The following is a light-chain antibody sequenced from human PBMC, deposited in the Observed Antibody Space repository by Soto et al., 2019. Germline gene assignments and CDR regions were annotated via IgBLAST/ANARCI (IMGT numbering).Light chain of an antibody. CDR1: QSISSW. CDR3: QLYNSYLWT. V-gene: IGKV1-5*01. Sequence: DIQMTQSPSTLSASVGDRVTITCRASQSISSWLAWYQQKPGKAPKLLIYDASSLEIGVPSRFSGSGSGTEFTLPISSLQPDDFATYYCQLYNSYLWTFGQGTKVEIK. CDR2: DAS. J-gene: IGKJ1*01.